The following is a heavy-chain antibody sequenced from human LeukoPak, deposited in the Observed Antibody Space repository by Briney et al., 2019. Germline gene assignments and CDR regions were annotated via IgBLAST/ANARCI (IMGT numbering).Heavy chain of an antibody. CDR1: GYTFTSYD. Sequence: GASVKVSCKASGYTFTSYDINWVRQATGQGLEWMGWMNPNSGNTGYAQKFRGRVTMTRNTSISTAYMELSSLRSEDTAVYYCAREGDVLLWFGELEFDYWGQGTLVTVSS. CDR2: MNPNSGNT. CDR3: AREGDVLLWFGELEFDY. J-gene: IGHJ4*02. D-gene: IGHD3-10*01. V-gene: IGHV1-8*01.